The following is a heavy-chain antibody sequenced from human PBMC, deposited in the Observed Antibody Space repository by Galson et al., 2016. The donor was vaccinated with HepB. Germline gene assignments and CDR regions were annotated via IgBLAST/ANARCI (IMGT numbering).Heavy chain of an antibody. Sequence: LVKPTQTLTLTCTFSGFSLSSSGVGVGWIRQPPGRPLEFLALVYWDDDKRSNPSLKSRLTITKDASTNQVFLLMANMDPVDTGTHYCTSRNWGQYFDNWGQGAQVIVSS. V-gene: IGHV2-5*02. J-gene: IGHJ4*02. D-gene: IGHD3-16*01. CDR2: VYWDDDK. CDR1: GFSLSSSGVG. CDR3: TSRNWGQYFDN.